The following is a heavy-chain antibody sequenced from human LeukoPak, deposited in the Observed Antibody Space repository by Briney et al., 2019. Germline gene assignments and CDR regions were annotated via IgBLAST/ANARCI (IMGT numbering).Heavy chain of an antibody. Sequence: ASVKVSCKASGYTFTNYDINWVRQATGQGLEWMGWMNPYNGNTGYAQKFQGRVTITRNTSISTAYMELSSLRSEDTAVYFCARRWRKKCSGSSCRPSDYYYFYMDVWGKGTTVSVSS. J-gene: IGHJ6*03. CDR2: MNPYNGNT. D-gene: IGHD2-2*01. V-gene: IGHV1-8*01. CDR1: GYTFTNYD. CDR3: ARRWRKKCSGSSCRPSDYYYFYMDV.